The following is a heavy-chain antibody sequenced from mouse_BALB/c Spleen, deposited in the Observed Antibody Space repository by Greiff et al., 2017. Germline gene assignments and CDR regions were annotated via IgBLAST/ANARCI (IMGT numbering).Heavy chain of an antibody. CDR1: GYSFTGYN. CDR2: IDPYYGGT. V-gene: IGHV1-39*01. Sequence: EVKLMESGPELEKPGASVKISCKASGYSFTGYNMNWVKQSNGKSLEWIGNIDPYYGGTSYNQKFKGKATLTVDKSSSTAYMQIKSLTSEDSEVYYCARGGLRRDYYAMDYWGRGTAVNVSS. D-gene: IGHD2-4*01. J-gene: IGHJ4*01. CDR3: ARGGLRRDYYAMDY.